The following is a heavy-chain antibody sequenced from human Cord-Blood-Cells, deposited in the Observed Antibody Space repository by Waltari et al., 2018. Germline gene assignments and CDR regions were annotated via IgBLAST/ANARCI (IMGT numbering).Heavy chain of an antibody. CDR3: ARESPDLDY. CDR2: INHSGST. V-gene: IGHV4-34*01. CDR1: GGSFSGYY. Sequence: YGGSFSGYYWSWIRQPPGKGLEWIGEINHSGSTNYNPSLKSRVTISVDTSKNQFSLKLSSVTAADTAVYYCARESPDLDYWGQGTLVTVSS. J-gene: IGHJ4*02.